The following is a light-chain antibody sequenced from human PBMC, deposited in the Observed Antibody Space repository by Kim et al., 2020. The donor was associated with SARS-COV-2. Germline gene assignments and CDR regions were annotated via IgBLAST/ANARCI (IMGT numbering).Light chain of an antibody. CDR2: YDS. Sequence: SYELSQPPSVSVAPGKKAKITCGGNNIGSKSVHWYQQEPGQAPVMVIYYDSDRPSGIPERFSGSNSGNTATLTISRVEAGDEADYYCQVWDSASDHPVFGGGTQLTVL. CDR3: QVWDSASDHPV. J-gene: IGLJ2*01. V-gene: IGLV3-21*01. CDR1: NIGSKS.